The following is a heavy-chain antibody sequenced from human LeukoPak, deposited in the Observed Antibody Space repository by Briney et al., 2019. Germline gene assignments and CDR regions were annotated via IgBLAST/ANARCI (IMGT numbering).Heavy chain of an antibody. D-gene: IGHD2-8*01. Sequence: PGGSLRLSCAASGFTVSSNYMSWVRQAPGKGLEWVSVIYSCGSTYYADFVKGRFTISRYNSKNKMYLQMTRLSAEDTAVYYCAGTFSGVSPPSGGQGPLVPLSS. CDR3: AGTFSGVSPPS. J-gene: IGHJ4*02. CDR2: IYSCGST. V-gene: IGHV3-66*01. CDR1: GFTVSSNY.